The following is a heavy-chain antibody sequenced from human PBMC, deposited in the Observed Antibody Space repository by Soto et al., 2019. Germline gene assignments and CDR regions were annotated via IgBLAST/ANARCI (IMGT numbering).Heavy chain of an antibody. D-gene: IGHD6-19*01. J-gene: IGHJ5*02. CDR1: GGSISSSNW. CDR3: ARVMRSSGWYINWFDP. Sequence: SETLSLTCAVSGGSISSSNWWSWVRQPPGKGLEWIGEIYHSGSTNYSPSLKSRVTISVDKSKNQFSLKLSSVTAADTAVYYCARVMRSSGWYINWFDPWGQGTLVTVSS. CDR2: IYHSGST. V-gene: IGHV4-4*02.